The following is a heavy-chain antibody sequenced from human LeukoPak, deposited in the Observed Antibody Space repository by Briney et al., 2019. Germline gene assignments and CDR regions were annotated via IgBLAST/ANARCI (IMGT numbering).Heavy chain of an antibody. J-gene: IGHJ4*02. CDR1: GFSVGSNY. CDR3: AREGRFQSFDY. V-gene: IGHV3-53*01. Sequence: SGGSLRLSCAASGFSVGSNYMSWARQAPGKGLEWVSVIYTGGTTHYAESVMGRFTISRDDSHNTVHLHMSGLRAEDTAVYYCAREGRFQSFDYWGQGTLVAVSS. CDR2: IYTGGTT.